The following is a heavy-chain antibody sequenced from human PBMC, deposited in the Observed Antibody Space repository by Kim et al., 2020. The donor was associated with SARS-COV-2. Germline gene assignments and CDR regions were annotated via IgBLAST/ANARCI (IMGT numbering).Heavy chain of an antibody. Sequence: SETLSLTCAVYGGSFSGYYWSWIRQPPGKGLEWIGEINHSGSTNYNPSLKSRVTISVDTSKNQFSLKLSSVTAADTAVYYCARGERRYSSSWYGRNWFDPWGQGTLVTVSS. V-gene: IGHV4-34*01. CDR2: INHSGST. D-gene: IGHD6-13*01. CDR3: ARGERRYSSSWYGRNWFDP. J-gene: IGHJ5*02. CDR1: GGSFSGYY.